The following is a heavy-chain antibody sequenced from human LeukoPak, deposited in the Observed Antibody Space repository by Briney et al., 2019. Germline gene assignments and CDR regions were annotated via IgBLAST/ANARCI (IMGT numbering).Heavy chain of an antibody. V-gene: IGHV3-23*01. CDR1: GLTFNNSA. J-gene: IGHJ4*02. D-gene: IGHD1-26*01. CDR2: ISGSGGST. CDR3: AKGGKWDVTPFDY. Sequence: GSLRLSCAASGLTFNNSALSWVRQAPGEGLEWVSAISGSGGSTYYADSVKGRFTISRDNSKNTLYLQVNSLRAEDTAVYYCAKGGKWDVTPFDYWGQGTLVTVSS.